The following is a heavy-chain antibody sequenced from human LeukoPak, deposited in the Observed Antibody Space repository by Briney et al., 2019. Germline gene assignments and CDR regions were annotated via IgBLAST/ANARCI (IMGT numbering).Heavy chain of an antibody. V-gene: IGHV3-30*04. Sequence: GGSLRHSCAGSGFTFSSNPLSWVRQAPGKGLEWVAVISYDGSNEYYADSVKGRFTISRDNSKNTLYLQMNSLRAEDTAVYYCARAGSGVVLRFFDWLLHYFDYWGQGTLVTVSS. D-gene: IGHD3-9*01. CDR1: GFTFSSNP. J-gene: IGHJ4*02. CDR2: ISYDGSNE. CDR3: ARAGSGVVLRFFDWLLHYFDY.